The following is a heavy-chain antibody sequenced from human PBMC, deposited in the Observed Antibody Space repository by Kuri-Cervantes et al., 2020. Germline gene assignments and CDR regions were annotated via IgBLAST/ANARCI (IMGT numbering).Heavy chain of an antibody. CDR1: GFTFSNAW. CDR3: ARDGVAVAGTPLYYYYGMDV. D-gene: IGHD6-19*01. CDR2: ISYDGSNK. J-gene: IGHJ6*02. V-gene: IGHV3-30*03. Sequence: LSLTCAASGFTFSNAWMSWVRQAPGKGLEWVAVISYDGSNKYYADSVKGRFTISRDNAKNSLYLQMNSLRAEDTALYYCARDGVAVAGTPLYYYYGMDVWGQGTTVTVSS.